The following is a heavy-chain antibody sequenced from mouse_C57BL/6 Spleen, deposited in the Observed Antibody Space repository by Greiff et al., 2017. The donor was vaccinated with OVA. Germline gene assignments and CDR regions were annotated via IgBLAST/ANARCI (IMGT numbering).Heavy chain of an antibody. J-gene: IGHJ3*01. V-gene: IGHV1-80*01. CDR1: GYAFSSYW. CDR3: ARDYGSAY. Sequence: QVQLKESGAELVKPGASVKISCKASGYAFSSYWMNWVKQRPGKGLEWIGQIYPGDGDTNYNGKFKGKATLTADKSSSTAYMQLSSLTSEDAAVYFCARDYGSAYWGQGTLVTVSA. CDR2: IYPGDGDT. D-gene: IGHD1-1*01.